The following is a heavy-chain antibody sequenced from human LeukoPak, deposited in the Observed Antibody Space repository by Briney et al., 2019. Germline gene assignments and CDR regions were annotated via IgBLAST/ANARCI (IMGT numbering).Heavy chain of an antibody. CDR1: GGSMSDHY. CDR3: ARHFRKDYPDSGSSQYFHYIDV. J-gene: IGHJ6*03. D-gene: IGHD3-10*01. Sequence: SGTLSLTCAVSGGSMSDHYWSWIRQTPGTTLEWIGYIYATGNTNYNPSLKGRVTISLDTSKNHFSLRLSSVTAADTALYYCARHFRKDYPDSGSSQYFHYIDVWGKGTTVTVSS. V-gene: IGHV4-4*09. CDR2: IYATGNT.